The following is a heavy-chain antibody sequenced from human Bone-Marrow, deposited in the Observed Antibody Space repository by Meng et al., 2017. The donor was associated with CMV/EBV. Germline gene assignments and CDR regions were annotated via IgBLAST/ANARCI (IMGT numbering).Heavy chain of an antibody. Sequence: GGSLRLSCAASGFTFSSYAMHWVRQAPGKGLEWVAVISYDGSNKYYADSVKGRFTNSRDNSKNTLYLQMNSLRAEDTAVYYCARAGNDNVVVIAISLQHWGQGTLVTVSS. D-gene: IGHD2-21*01. J-gene: IGHJ1*01. CDR3: ARAGNDNVVVIAISLQH. V-gene: IGHV3-30-3*01. CDR2: ISYDGSNK. CDR1: GFTFSSYA.